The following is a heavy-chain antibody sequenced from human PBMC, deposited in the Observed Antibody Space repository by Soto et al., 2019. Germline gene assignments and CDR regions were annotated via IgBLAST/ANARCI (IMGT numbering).Heavy chain of an antibody. Sequence: SVKVSCKASGGTFSSYAISWVRQAPGQGLEWMGGIIPIFGTANYAQKFQGRVTITADESTSTAYMELSSLRSEDTAVYYCARDRVPPRTPASMIVVVDAFDSWGQGTMVTVS. CDR3: ARDRVPPRTPASMIVVVDAFDS. CDR2: IIPIFGTA. D-gene: IGHD3-22*01. CDR1: GGTFSSYA. V-gene: IGHV1-69*13. J-gene: IGHJ3*02.